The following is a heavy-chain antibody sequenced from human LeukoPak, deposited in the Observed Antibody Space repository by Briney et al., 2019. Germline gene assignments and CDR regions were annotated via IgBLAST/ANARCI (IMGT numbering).Heavy chain of an antibody. V-gene: IGHV3-23*01. Sequence: PGGSLRLSCAASGFTFSSYVMTWVRQAPGKGLEWVTTTTGSGATTDYADSVKGRFTISRDNSKNTLSLQMSSLRAEDTAVYYCARSWYFDLWGRGTLVTVSS. CDR3: ARSWYFDL. J-gene: IGHJ2*01. CDR2: TTGSGATT. CDR1: GFTFSSYV.